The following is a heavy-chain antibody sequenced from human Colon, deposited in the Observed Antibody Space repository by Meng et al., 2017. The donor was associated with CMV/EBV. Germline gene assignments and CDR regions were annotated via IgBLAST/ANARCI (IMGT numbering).Heavy chain of an antibody. J-gene: IGHJ5*02. CDR2: ISAYNGNT. CDR1: VNPFNSEG. D-gene: IGHD7-27*01. Sequence: GNGDVNPFNSEGISWVRQAPGQGLEWMGWISAYNGNTNYAQKLQGRVTMATDTTTSTAYMELRSLRSDDTAVYYCARKTGGARFDPWGQGTLVTVSS. V-gene: IGHV1-18*01. CDR3: ARKTGGARFDP.